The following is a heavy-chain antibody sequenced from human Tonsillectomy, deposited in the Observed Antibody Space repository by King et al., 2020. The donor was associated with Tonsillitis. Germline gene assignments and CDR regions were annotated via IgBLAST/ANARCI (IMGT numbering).Heavy chain of an antibody. Sequence: VQLVESGGGLVQPGGSLRLSCAASGFTFSDYSMHWVRQAPGKGLEYVSVISSNGDRKYYGNSVKGRFTISRDNSKNTLYLQMGSLRPEDMAVYYCARDLGGPTPDKFDYWGRGTLST. J-gene: IGHJ4*02. CDR1: GFTFSDYS. CDR2: ISSNGDRK. D-gene: IGHD3-16*01. CDR3: ARDLGGPTPDKFDY. V-gene: IGHV3-64*01.